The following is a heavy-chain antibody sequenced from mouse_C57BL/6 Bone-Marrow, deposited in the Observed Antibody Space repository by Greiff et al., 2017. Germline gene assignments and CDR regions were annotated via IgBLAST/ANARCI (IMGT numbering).Heavy chain of an antibody. Sequence: EVQLVESGGDLVKPGGSLKLSCAASGFTFSSYGMSWVRQTPDKRLEWVATISSGGSYTDYPDSVKGRFTISRANAKNTLYLQMSSLKSEDTAMYYCARLGYYGSSYFDYWGQGTTLTVSS. CDR3: ARLGYYGSSYFDY. CDR2: ISSGGSYT. J-gene: IGHJ2*01. CDR1: GFTFSSYG. D-gene: IGHD1-1*01. V-gene: IGHV5-6*01.